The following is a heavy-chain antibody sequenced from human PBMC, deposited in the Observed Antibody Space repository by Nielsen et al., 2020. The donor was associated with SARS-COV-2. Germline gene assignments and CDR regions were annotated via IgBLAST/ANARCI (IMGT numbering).Heavy chain of an antibody. V-gene: IGHV1-46*01. CDR2: INPSGGST. CDR3: ARDGSVDTAMAMGGYYYYGMDV. CDR1: GYTFTSYY. J-gene: IGHJ6*02. Sequence: ALVKVSCKASGYTFTSYYMHWVRQAPGQGLEWMGIINPSGGSTSYAQKFQGRVTMTRDTSTSTVYMELSSLRSEDTAVYYCARDGSVDTAMAMGGYYYYGMDVWGQGTTVTVSS. D-gene: IGHD5-18*01.